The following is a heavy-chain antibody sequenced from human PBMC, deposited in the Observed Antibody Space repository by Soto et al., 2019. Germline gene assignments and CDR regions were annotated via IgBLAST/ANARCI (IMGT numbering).Heavy chain of an antibody. CDR2: ISGSGGST. CDR1: GFTFSSYA. Sequence: GGSLRLSCAASGFTFSSYAMGWVRQAPGKGLEWVSAISGSGGSTYYADSVKGRFTISRDNSKNTLYLQMNSLRAEDTAVYYCAKQPPPLSGWYSEDFDYWGQGTLVTVSS. V-gene: IGHV3-23*01. D-gene: IGHD6-19*01. J-gene: IGHJ4*02. CDR3: AKQPPPLSGWYSEDFDY.